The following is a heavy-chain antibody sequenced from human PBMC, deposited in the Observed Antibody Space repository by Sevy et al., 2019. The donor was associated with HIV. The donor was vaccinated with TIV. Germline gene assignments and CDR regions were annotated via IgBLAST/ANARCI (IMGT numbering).Heavy chain of an antibody. CDR1: GYTLTQVS. CDR2: FDPEDGET. CDR3: ATTKDYYDSSGCPFDY. D-gene: IGHD3-22*01. J-gene: IGHJ4*02. V-gene: IGHV1-24*01. Sequence: ASVKVCCKVSGYTLTQVSMNWVRQAPGEGLEWMGSFDPEDGETIYAQKFQGRVTMTEDTSTDTAYMELNSLRSEDTAVYFCATTKDYYDSSGCPFDYWGQGTLVTVSS.